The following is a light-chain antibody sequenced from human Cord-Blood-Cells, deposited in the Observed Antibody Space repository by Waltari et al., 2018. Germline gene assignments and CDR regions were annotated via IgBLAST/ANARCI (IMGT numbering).Light chain of an antibody. Sequence: QSALTQPAPVSAPPRQSTTISCTGTSSHVGSYNLVSWYQQHPGKAPKLMIYEVSKRPSGVSNRFSGSKSGNTASLTISGLQAEDEADYYCCSYAGSSTYVFGTGTKVTVL. CDR2: EVS. CDR3: CSYAGSSTYV. CDR1: SSHVGSYNL. J-gene: IGLJ1*01. V-gene: IGLV2-23*02.